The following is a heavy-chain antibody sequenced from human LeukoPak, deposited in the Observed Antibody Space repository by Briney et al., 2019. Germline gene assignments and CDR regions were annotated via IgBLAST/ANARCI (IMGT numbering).Heavy chain of an antibody. CDR2: INPNGNVN. D-gene: IGHD3-9*01. J-gene: IGHJ4*02. CDR1: GFIFSSYW. V-gene: IGHV3-7*01. Sequence: GGSLRLSCAASGFIFSSYWMNWARQAPGKGLEWVATINPNGNVNYYVDSVKGRFTISRDNAKNSLYLQMNSLRAEDTAVYYCARSRYDILTGTPPHYWGQGTLVTVSS. CDR3: ARSRYDILTGTPPHY.